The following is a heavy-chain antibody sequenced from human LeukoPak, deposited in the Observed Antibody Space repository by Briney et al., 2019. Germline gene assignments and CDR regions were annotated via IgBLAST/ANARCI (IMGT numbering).Heavy chain of an antibody. V-gene: IGHV1-8*01. CDR3: ARGRRIAVPGTYYFDY. D-gene: IGHD6-19*01. J-gene: IGHJ4*02. CDR2: MNPNSGNT. CDR1: GYTFTSYD. Sequence: ASVKVSCKASGYTFTSYDINWVRQATGQGLEWMGWMNPNSGNTGYAQKFQGRVTMTRNTSISTAYMELSSLRSEDTAVYYCARGRRIAVPGTYYFDYWGQGTLVTVSS.